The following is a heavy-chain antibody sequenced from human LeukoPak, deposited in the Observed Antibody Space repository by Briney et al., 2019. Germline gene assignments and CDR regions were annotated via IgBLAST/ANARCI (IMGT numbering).Heavy chain of an antibody. CDR1: GFTFSSYG. V-gene: IGHV3-30*18. CDR3: AKDIRQLVAFDI. J-gene: IGHJ3*02. Sequence: GGSLRLSCSASGFTFSSYGMHWVRQAPGQGLEWVAVISYDGGDKYSADSVKGRFTISRDNSKNTLYLQMNSLRAEDTALYYCAKDIRQLVAFDIWGQGTMVTVSS. D-gene: IGHD6-13*01. CDR2: ISYDGGDK.